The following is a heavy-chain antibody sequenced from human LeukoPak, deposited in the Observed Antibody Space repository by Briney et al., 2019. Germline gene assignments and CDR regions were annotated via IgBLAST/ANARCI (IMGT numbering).Heavy chain of an antibody. CDR3: ARARYSSSWYSDY. J-gene: IGHJ4*02. D-gene: IGHD6-13*01. CDR1: GGSISSTRYY. Sequence: SETLSLTCADSGGSISSTRYYWGWIRQPQGLWLEWLGSIYYSGTPYYTPSLKSRVTLYVDTSKNQFSLNLRSVTAADTAVYYCARARYSSSWYSDYWGQGTLVTVSS. V-gene: IGHV4-39*01. CDR2: IYYSGTP.